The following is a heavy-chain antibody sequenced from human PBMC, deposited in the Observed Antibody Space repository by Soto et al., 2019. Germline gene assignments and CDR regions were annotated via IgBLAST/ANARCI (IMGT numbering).Heavy chain of an antibody. V-gene: IGHV3-21*01. CDR3: ARGGRSSGWYWEVV. Sequence: GGSLRLSCAASGFTFSSYSMNWVRQAPGKGLEWVSSISSSSSYIYYADSVKGRFTISRDNAKNSLYLQMNSLRAEDTAVYYCARGGRSSGWYWEVVWGQGTLVTVSS. J-gene: IGHJ4*02. CDR2: ISSSSSYI. CDR1: GFTFSSYS. D-gene: IGHD6-19*01.